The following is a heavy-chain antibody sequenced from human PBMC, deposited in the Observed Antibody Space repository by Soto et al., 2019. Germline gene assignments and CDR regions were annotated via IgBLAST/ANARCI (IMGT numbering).Heavy chain of an antibody. V-gene: IGHV2-5*02. Sequence: SGPTLVNPTQTLTLTCTFSGFSLSTSGVGVGWIRQPPGKALEWLALIYWDDDKRYSPSLESRLTITKDTSKNQVVLTMTNMDPVDTATYYCAHAITSSWYGYNWFDPWGQGTLVTVSS. CDR2: IYWDDDK. CDR1: GFSLSTSGVG. J-gene: IGHJ5*02. D-gene: IGHD6-13*01. CDR3: AHAITSSWYGYNWFDP.